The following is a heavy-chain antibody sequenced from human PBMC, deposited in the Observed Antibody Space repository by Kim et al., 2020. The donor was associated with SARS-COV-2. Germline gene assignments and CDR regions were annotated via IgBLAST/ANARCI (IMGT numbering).Heavy chain of an antibody. CDR3: ARHRSGYWSNWFDP. J-gene: IGHJ5*02. CDR2: IYYSGST. CDR1: GGSISSSSYY. Sequence: SETLSLTCTVSGGSISSSSYYWGWIRQPPGKGLEWIGSIYYSGSTYYNPSLKSRVTISVDTSKNQFSLKLSSVTAADTAVYYCARHRSGYWSNWFDPWGQGTLVTVSS. V-gene: IGHV4-39*01. D-gene: IGHD3-3*01.